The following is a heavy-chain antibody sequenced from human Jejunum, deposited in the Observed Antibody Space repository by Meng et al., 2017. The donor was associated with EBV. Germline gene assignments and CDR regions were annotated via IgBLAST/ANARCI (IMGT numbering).Heavy chain of an antibody. CDR1: GGSINSKNW. Sequence: QVQLQESGPGLGQPSGTPSLTCTVSGGSINSKNWWHWVRQAPGKGLEWIGEIDHSGSTHYNPSLKSRVTISLGTSMNQFSLELTSPTAADTAVYYCARDSQYLARGYFDYWGQGALFTVSS. V-gene: IGHV4-4*02. CDR2: IDHSGST. D-gene: IGHD2/OR15-2a*01. J-gene: IGHJ4*02. CDR3: ARDSQYLARGYFDY.